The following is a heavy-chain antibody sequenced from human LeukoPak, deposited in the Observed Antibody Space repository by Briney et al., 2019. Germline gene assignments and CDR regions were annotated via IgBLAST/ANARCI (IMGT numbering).Heavy chain of an antibody. V-gene: IGHV5-51*01. D-gene: IGHD2-2*01. Sequence: GESRQTSCQCSGYIFSSYWIAWVRRTPGKGLEWMGVIYPSDSHTTYSPSVQGPVTISADKSINTAYLQWNSLQASDTAIYYCARVVGAAHIGYWGKGTLVTVS. J-gene: IGHJ4*02. CDR1: GYIFSSYW. CDR2: IYPSDSHT. CDR3: ARVVGAAHIGY.